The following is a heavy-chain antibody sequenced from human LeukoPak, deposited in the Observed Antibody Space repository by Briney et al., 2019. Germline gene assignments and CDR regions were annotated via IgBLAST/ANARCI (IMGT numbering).Heavy chain of an antibody. CDR1: GGSISSYY. CDR2: IYTSGST. Sequence: KPSETLSLTCTVSGGSISSYYWSWIRQPAGKGLEWIGRIYTSGSTNYNPSLKSRVTMSVDTSKYQFSLKLSSVTAADTGVYYCARVRGTGYSYYFDYWGQGTLVTVSS. D-gene: IGHD3/OR15-3a*01. CDR3: ARVRGTGYSYYFDY. V-gene: IGHV4-4*07. J-gene: IGHJ4*02.